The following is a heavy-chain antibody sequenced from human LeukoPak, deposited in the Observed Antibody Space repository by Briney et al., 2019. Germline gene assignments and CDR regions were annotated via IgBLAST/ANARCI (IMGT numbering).Heavy chain of an antibody. CDR3: ARVNAAMIPYYFDY. CDR2: IYHNGST. CDR1: GRSISSSNW. J-gene: IGHJ4*02. D-gene: IGHD3-16*01. V-gene: IGHV4-4*02. Sequence: SGTLSLTCAVSGRSISSSNWWSWVRQPPGKGLEWIGKIYHNGSTNYNPSLKSRVTISVDKSKNQFSLKLSSVTAADTAVYYCARVNAAMIPYYFDYWGQGTLVTVSS.